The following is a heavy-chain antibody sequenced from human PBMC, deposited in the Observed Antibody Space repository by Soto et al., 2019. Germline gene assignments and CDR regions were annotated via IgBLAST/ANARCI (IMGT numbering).Heavy chain of an antibody. CDR2: INPNSGVT. V-gene: IGHV1-2*04. CDR3: GSERGGATATLDYYYFYMDV. D-gene: IGHD5-12*01. Sequence: QVQLVQSGAEVKKPGASVTVSCRASGDTFTGYYMHWVRQAPGQGLEWMGWINPNSGVTKYAQKFQGWVTMTRDTSIRTVYMQLSRMRATDTAVYSCGSERGGATATLDYYYFYMDVWGTGTTVTVSS. J-gene: IGHJ6*03. CDR1: GDTFTGYY.